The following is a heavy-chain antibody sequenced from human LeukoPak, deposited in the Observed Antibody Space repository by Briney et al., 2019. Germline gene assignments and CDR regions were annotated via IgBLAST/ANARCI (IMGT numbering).Heavy chain of an antibody. CDR2: ISFSGRST. Sequence: QPGGSLGLSCAVSGFTFSDYAMSWVRQAPGKGLEWVLGISFSGRSTNYADSVKGRFNISRDNSNNTLHLQMNSLRAEDTAVYYCAKDREKAVGATIFDHWGQGTLVTVSS. J-gene: IGHJ4*02. CDR1: GFTFSDYA. D-gene: IGHD1-26*01. V-gene: IGHV3-23*01. CDR3: AKDREKAVGATIFDH.